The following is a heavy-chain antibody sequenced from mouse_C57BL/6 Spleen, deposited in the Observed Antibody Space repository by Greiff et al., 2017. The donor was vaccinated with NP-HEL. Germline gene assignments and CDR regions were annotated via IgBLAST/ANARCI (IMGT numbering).Heavy chain of an antibody. Sequence: LEESDAELVKPGASVKISCKVSGYTFTDHTIHWMKQRPEQGLEWIGYIYPRDGSTKYNEKFKGKATLTADKSSSTAYMQLNSLTSEDSAVYFCARDYYGSSSWFAYLGQGTLVTVSA. V-gene: IGHV1-78*01. J-gene: IGHJ3*01. CDR2: IYPRDGST. D-gene: IGHD1-1*01. CDR1: GYTFTDHT. CDR3: ARDYYGSSSWFAY.